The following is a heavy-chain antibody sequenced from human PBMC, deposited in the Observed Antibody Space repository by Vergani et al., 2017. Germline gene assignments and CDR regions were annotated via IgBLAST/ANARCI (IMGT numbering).Heavy chain of an antibody. Sequence: QLQLQESGPGLVKPSATLSLTCSVSGASIRSSNYYWGWIRQPPGKGLEWIASIYYSGSTYYNPSLKSRVTISVDTSKNQFSLKRSSVTAADTAVYSCARHSTVKWLVKLAWGVPWGQGILVTVSS. V-gene: IGHV4-39*01. CDR2: IYYSGST. CDR1: GASIRSSNYY. J-gene: IGHJ5*02. CDR3: ARHSTVKWLVKLAWGVP. D-gene: IGHD6-19*01.